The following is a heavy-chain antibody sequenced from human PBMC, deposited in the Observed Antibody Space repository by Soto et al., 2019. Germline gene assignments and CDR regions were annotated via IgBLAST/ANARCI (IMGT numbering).Heavy chain of an antibody. CDR3: ARDHVVPAATYNLFDP. Sequence: ASLKVSFKASGYTFPSYAMHWLRQAPGQRLEWMGWINDGNGNTKYSQKFQGRVTITRDKSASTAYMELSSLRSEDTAVYYCARDHVVPAATYNLFDPWGQGPLVTVS. D-gene: IGHD2-2*01. V-gene: IGHV1-3*01. CDR1: GYTFPSYA. CDR2: INDGNGNT. J-gene: IGHJ5*02.